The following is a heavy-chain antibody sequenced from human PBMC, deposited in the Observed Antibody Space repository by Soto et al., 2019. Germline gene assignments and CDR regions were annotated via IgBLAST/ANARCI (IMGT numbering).Heavy chain of an antibody. V-gene: IGHV3-48*02. CDR3: ARDNVGYCSSTSCYAPQQYYYYGMYV. CDR1: GFTFSSYS. Sequence: EVQLVESGGGLVQPGGSLRLSCAASGFTFSSYSMNWVRQAPGKGLEWVSYISSSSSTIYYADSVKGRFTISRDNAKNSLCLQMNSMRDVDTAVYYCARDNVGYCSSTSCYAPQQYYYYGMYVRGQGATVTDSS. D-gene: IGHD2-2*01. CDR2: ISSSSSTI. J-gene: IGHJ6*02.